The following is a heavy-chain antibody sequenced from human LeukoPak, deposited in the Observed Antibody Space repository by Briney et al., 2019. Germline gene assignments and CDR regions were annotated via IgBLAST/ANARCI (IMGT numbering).Heavy chain of an antibody. J-gene: IGHJ4*02. CDR2: ISGSGGTT. CDR3: ATDYTSSWYQFVY. CDR1: GFTFSSYA. Sequence: PGGSLRLPCAASGFTFSSYAMSWVRQAPGKGLEWASAISGSGGTTDYADSVKGRFTILRDNSKNTLFLDMDSLRAEDTAVYYCATDYTSSWYQFVYWGQGTLVTVSS. D-gene: IGHD6-13*01. V-gene: IGHV3-23*01.